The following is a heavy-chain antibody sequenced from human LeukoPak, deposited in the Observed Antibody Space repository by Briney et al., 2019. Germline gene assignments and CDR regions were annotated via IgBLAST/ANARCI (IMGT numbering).Heavy chain of an antibody. J-gene: IGHJ6*03. CDR2: ISYDGSNK. CDR1: GFTFSNYV. V-gene: IGHV3-30*01. Sequence: PGGSLRLSCAASGFTFSNYVMHWVRQAPGKGLEWVAVISYDGSNKYYADSVKGRFTISRYNSKNTLYLQMDSLRGDDTAVYYCAGDHGYYYYMDVWGKGTTVSVSS. CDR3: AGDHGYYYYMDV.